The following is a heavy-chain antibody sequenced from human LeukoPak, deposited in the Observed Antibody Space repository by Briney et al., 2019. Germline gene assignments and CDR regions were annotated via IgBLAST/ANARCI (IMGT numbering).Heavy chain of an antibody. Sequence: SETLSLTCTVSGGSISSYYWSWIRQPPGKGLEWIGYIYYSGSTNYNPSLKSRVTISVDTSKNQFSLKLSSVTAADTAVYYCARPYSSSELAWFDPWGQGTLVTVSS. V-gene: IGHV4-59*12. D-gene: IGHD6-6*01. CDR2: IYYSGST. CDR3: ARPYSSSELAWFDP. CDR1: GGSISSYY. J-gene: IGHJ5*02.